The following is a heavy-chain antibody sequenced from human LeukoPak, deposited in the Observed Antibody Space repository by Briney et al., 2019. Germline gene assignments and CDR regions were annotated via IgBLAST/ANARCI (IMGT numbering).Heavy chain of an antibody. CDR2: IYYSGST. Sequence: SETLSLTCTVSGGSVNSGSYYWSWIRQPPGKGLEWIGYIYYSGSTNYNPSLKSRVTISVDTSKNQFSLKLSSVTAADTAVYYCARGVVTVPYYYYYGMDVWGQGTTVTVSS. J-gene: IGHJ6*02. CDR3: ARGVVTVPYYYYYGMDV. CDR1: GGSVNSGSYY. D-gene: IGHD3-22*01. V-gene: IGHV4-61*01.